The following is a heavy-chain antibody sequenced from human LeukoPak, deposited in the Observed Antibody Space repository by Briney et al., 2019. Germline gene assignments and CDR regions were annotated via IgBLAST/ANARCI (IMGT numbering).Heavy chain of an antibody. CDR3: ARDPGGSYFGFDP. CDR1: GFTFSSYE. D-gene: IGHD1-26*01. Sequence: GGSLRLSCAASGFTFSSYEMNWVRQAPGKGLEWVSYISSSGSTIYYADSVKGRFTISRDNAKNSPYLLMNSLRAEDTAVYYCARDPGGSYFGFDPWGQGTLVTVSS. V-gene: IGHV3-48*03. J-gene: IGHJ5*02. CDR2: ISSSGSTI.